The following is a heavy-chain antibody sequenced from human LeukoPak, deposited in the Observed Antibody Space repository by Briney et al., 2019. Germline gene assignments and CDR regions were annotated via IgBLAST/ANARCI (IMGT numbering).Heavy chain of an antibody. CDR3: ATATYSGSYYNWFDP. CDR2: FDPEDGET. V-gene: IGHV1-24*01. J-gene: IGHJ5*02. Sequence: PGGSLRLSCAASGFTFSHYGMHWVRQAPGKGLEWMGGFDPEDGETIYAQKFQGRVTMTEDTSTDTAYMELSSLRSEDTAVYYCATATYSGSYYNWFDPWGQGTLVTVSS. CDR1: GFTFSHYG. D-gene: IGHD1-26*01.